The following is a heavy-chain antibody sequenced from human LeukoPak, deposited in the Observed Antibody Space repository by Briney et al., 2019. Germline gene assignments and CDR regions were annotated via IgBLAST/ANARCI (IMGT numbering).Heavy chain of an antibody. CDR2: INPSGGST. CDR1: GYTFTSYY. D-gene: IGHD6-13*01. CDR3: AAGGIAAAGTYNWFDP. Sequence: ASVKVSCKASGYTFTSYYMHWVRQAPGQGLEWMGIINPSGGSTSYAQKFQGRVTMTRDMSTSTVYMELSSLRSEDTAVYYCAAGGIAAAGTYNWFDPWGQGTLVTVSP. V-gene: IGHV1-46*01. J-gene: IGHJ5*02.